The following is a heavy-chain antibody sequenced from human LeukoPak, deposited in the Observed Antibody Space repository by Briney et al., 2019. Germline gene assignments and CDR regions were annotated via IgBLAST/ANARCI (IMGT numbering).Heavy chain of an antibody. Sequence: SETLSLTCTVSGGSINSYYWSWIRQPPGKGLESIGYIHYTGSTNYNPSLKSRVTISVDTSKSQFSLKLSSVTAADTAVYFCARSPHIWFAERGWFDPWGQGTLVTVSS. CDR1: GGSINSYY. V-gene: IGHV4-59*12. CDR3: ARSPHIWFAERGWFDP. D-gene: IGHD3-10*01. CDR2: IHYTGST. J-gene: IGHJ5*02.